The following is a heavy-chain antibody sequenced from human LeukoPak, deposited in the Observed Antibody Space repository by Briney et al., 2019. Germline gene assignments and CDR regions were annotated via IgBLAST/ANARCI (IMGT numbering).Heavy chain of an antibody. Sequence: PSETLSLTCAVYGGSFSGYYWSWICQPPGKGLEWIGEINHSGSTNYNPSLKSRVTISVDTSKNQFSLKLSSVTAADTAVYYCARDHGYDAYYLDYWGQGTLVTVSS. J-gene: IGHJ4*02. CDR3: ARDHGYDAYYLDY. CDR1: GGSFSGYY. D-gene: IGHD4/OR15-4a*01. CDR2: INHSGST. V-gene: IGHV4-34*01.